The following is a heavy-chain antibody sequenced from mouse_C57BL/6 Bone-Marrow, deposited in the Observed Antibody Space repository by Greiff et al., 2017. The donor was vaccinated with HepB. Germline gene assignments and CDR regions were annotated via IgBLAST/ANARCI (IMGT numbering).Heavy chain of an antibody. J-gene: IGHJ2*01. D-gene: IGHD1-1*01. Sequence: EVQWVESGGGLVKPGGSLKLSCAASGFTFSSYAMSWVRQTPEKRLEWVATISDGGSYTYYPDNVKGRFTISRDNAKNNLYLQMSHLKSEDTAMYYCARERSYWDYFDYWGQGTTLTVSS. CDR2: ISDGGSYT. CDR1: GFTFSSYA. V-gene: IGHV5-4*01. CDR3: ARERSYWDYFDY.